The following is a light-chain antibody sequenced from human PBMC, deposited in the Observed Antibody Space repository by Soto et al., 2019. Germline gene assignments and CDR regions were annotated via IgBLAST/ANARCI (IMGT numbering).Light chain of an antibody. CDR2: DAS. J-gene: IGKJ2*01. CDR1: QSVSSGY. CDR3: QQYGSSPYT. V-gene: IGKV3-20*01. Sequence: EIVLTQSPGTLSLSPGERATLSCRASQSVSSGYLAWYQQRPGQAPRLLIYDASSRATGIPDRFSGSGSGTDFTLTISRLEPEDFAVYYCQQYGSSPYTFGQGTKLEI.